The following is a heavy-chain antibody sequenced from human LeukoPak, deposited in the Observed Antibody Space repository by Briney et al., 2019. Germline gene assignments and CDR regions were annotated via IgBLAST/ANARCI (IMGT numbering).Heavy chain of an antibody. D-gene: IGHD3-3*01. CDR1: GFSVGAYA. CDR3: ARLATSNHDFWSGRPRGYMEV. J-gene: IGHJ6*03. V-gene: IGHV3-23*01. Sequence: HSGGSLRLSCAASGFSVGAYAMSWVRQAPGKGLEWVAHISESYGPTYQPDSVKGRFTISRDNSKHTVYLQMNSLRAEDTAVYYCARLATSNHDFWSGRPRGYMEVWGKGTTVTVSS. CDR2: ISESYGPT.